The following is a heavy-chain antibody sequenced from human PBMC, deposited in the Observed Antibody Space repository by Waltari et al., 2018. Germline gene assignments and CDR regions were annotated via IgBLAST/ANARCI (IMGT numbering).Heavy chain of an antibody. Sequence: QVQLVQSGAEVKKPGASVKVSCKTSGYTFTGYYMYWVRQAPGQGLEWMGWINPYSGGTAYAQKFQGRVTLTRGTSISTAYMELNRLISDDSAMYYCATAPDAFQIINWGQGTLVTVSS. CDR1: GYTFTGYY. V-gene: IGHV1-2*02. D-gene: IGHD2-2*01. CDR3: ATAPDAFQIIN. J-gene: IGHJ4*02. CDR2: INPYSGGT.